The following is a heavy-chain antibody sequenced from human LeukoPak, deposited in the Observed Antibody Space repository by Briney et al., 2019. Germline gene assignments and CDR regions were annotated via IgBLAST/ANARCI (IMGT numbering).Heavy chain of an antibody. V-gene: IGHV1-2*02. CDR2: INPNSGGT. D-gene: IGHD2-15*01. J-gene: IGHJ5*02. CDR1: GYTFTGYY. CDR3: ARDPRSGGRRRWFDP. Sequence: GASVKVSCKASGYTFTGYYMHWVRQAPGQGLEWMGWINPNSGGTNYAQKFQGRVTMTTDTSTSTAYMELRSLRSDDTAVYYCARDPRSGGRRRWFDPWGQGTLVTVSS.